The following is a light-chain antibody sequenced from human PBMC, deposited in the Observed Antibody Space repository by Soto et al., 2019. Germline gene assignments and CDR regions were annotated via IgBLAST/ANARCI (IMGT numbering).Light chain of an antibody. CDR2: GAS. V-gene: IGKV3-20*01. CDR1: QSVRNNY. J-gene: IGKJ4*01. Sequence: EIVLTQSPGTLSLSPGERATLSCRTSQSVRNNYLAWYQQKPGQAPRLLIYGASSRASGIPDRFSGGGSGTDFTLTISRLEPEDFAVYYGQQYCSSPLTFGGGTKVEIK. CDR3: QQYCSSPLT.